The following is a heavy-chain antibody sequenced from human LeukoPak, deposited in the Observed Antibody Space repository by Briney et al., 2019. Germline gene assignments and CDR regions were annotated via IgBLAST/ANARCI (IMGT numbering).Heavy chain of an antibody. CDR2: IWYDGSNK. J-gene: IGHJ4*02. Sequence: GALRLSCAASGFTFSSHGMHWVRQAPGKGLEWVAVIWYDGSNKYYAGSVKGRFTISRDNSQNTLYLQMNGLRAEDTAVYYCAKDLTQTVGGSLDYWGQGTLVTVSS. D-gene: IGHD3-9*01. CDR1: GFTFSSHG. CDR3: AKDLTQTVGGSLDY. V-gene: IGHV3-33*06.